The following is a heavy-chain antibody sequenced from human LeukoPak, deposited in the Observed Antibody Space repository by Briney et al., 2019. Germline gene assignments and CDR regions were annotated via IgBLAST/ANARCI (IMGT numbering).Heavy chain of an antibody. CDR2: ISANNGDT. D-gene: IGHD3-16*01. CDR3: ARDPPGLTLGSPGGY. Sequence: GASVKVSCKASGYTFTSYGIAWVRQAPGQGLQWMGWISANNGDTSYSQKLQGRVTMTTDTSTNTAYMELRSLTSDDTAVYYCARDPPGLTLGSPGGYWGQGTLVIVSS. V-gene: IGHV1-18*01. CDR1: GYTFTSYG. J-gene: IGHJ4*02.